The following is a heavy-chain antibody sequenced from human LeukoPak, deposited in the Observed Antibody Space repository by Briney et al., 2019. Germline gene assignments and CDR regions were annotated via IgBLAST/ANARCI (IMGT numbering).Heavy chain of an antibody. Sequence: PSQTLSLTCAVSGGSISSGGYSWSWIRQPPGKGLEWIGYIYYSGSTYYNPSLKSRVTISVDTSKNQFSLKLSSVTAADTAVYYCARGGSPVAVDYWGQGTLVTVSS. CDR3: ARGGSPVAVDY. CDR2: IYYSGST. V-gene: IGHV4-30-4*07. D-gene: IGHD6-19*01. CDR1: GGSISSGGYS. J-gene: IGHJ4*02.